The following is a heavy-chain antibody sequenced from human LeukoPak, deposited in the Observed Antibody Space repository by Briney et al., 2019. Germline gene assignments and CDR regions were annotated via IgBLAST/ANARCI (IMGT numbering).Heavy chain of an antibody. CDR2: IYSGGST. D-gene: IGHD3-9*01. V-gene: IGHV3-53*01. CDR3: AKDRITIFDAIIRGLLCMDG. CDR1: GFTVSSNY. J-gene: IGHJ6*02. Sequence: PGGSLRLSCAASGFTVSSNYMSWVPQAPGEGLEWGSDIYSGGSTYYADSVKGRFNISRDNSKNTLYLQMNSLRVEDTAVYYCAKDRITIFDAIIRGLLCMDGWGQGTTGTVS.